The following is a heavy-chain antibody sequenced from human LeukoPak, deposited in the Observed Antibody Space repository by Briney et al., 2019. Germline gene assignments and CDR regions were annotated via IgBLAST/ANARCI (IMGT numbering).Heavy chain of an antibody. V-gene: IGHV3-74*01. J-gene: IGHJ4*02. CDR1: GFTFSNYW. Sequence: GGSLRLSCAASGFTFSNYWMHWVRQAPGKGLVWVSLINPDGSTTSYADSVKGRFTISRDNSKNTLYLQMNSLRAEDTAMYYCARDRAGDYWGQGTLVSVSS. CDR2: INPDGSTT. CDR3: ARDRAGDY.